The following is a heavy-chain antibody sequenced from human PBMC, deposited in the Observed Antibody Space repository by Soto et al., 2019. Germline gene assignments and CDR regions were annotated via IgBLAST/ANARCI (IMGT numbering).Heavy chain of an antibody. CDR1: GGSISSGGYY. V-gene: IGHV4-31*03. J-gene: IGHJ5*02. CDR2: IYCSGGT. CDR3: ATTPGAGEWTNNWCDP. Sequence: PSETLSLTCTVSGGSISSGGYYWSWIRQHPGKGLEWIGYIYCSGGTYSNPSLKRRVTIWVDTSKSQCSLKLSSVTAADTAVYYRATTPGAGEWTNNWCDPWGQGTLVTVSS. D-gene: IGHD3-3*01.